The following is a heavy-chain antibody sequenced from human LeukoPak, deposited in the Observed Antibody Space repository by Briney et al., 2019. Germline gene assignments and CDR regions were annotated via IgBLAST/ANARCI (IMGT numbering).Heavy chain of an antibody. J-gene: IGHJ4*02. CDR1: GFTFGSYA. V-gene: IGHV3-23*01. CDR2: ISGSGGST. CDR3: AKDPAIFGVVTSD. Sequence: GGSLRLSCAASGFTFGSYAMSWVRQAPGKGLEWVSAISGSGGSTYYADSVKGRFTISRDNSKNTLYLQMNSLRAEDTAVYYCAKDPAIFGVVTSDWGQGTLVTVSS. D-gene: IGHD3-3*01.